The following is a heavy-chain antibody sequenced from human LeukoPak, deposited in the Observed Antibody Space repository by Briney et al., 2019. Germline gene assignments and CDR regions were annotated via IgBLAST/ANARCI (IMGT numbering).Heavy chain of an antibody. CDR2: INHSGST. J-gene: IGHJ6*03. V-gene: IGHV4-34*01. D-gene: IGHD6-13*01. Sequence: SETLSLTCAVSGGSFSGYSWSWIRQPPGKGLEWIGEINHSGSTHYNPSLKSRVTISVDTSKNQFSLKLSSVTAADTAVYYCARWGHSSSWFSYYYYYTDVWGKGTTVTISS. CDR1: GGSFSGYS. CDR3: ARWGHSSSWFSYYYYYTDV.